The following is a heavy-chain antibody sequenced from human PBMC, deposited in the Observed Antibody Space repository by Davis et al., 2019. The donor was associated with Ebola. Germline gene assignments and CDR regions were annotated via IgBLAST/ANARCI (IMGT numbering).Heavy chain of an antibody. V-gene: IGHV3-23*01. Sequence: GESLKISCAASGFTFSDYAMTWVRQAPGKGLEWVSGISRSGGSTYYADSVKGRFTISRDNSKNTLYLQMNSLRAEDTAVYYCAKLELTGYWGQGTLVTVSS. D-gene: IGHD1-7*01. CDR3: AKLELTGY. CDR2: ISRSGGST. CDR1: GFTFSDYA. J-gene: IGHJ4*02.